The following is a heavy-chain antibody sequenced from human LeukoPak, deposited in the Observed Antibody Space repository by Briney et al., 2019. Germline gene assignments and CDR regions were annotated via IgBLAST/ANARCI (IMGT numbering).Heavy chain of an antibody. CDR3: AGTYYYDSSGFDAFDI. J-gene: IGHJ3*02. Sequence: SVKVSCKASGGTFTSYAISWVRQAPGQGLEWMGGIIPIFGTANYAQKFQGRVTITTDESTSTAYMELSSLRSEDTAVYYCAGTYYYDSSGFDAFDIWGQGTTVTVSS. CDR2: IIPIFGTA. D-gene: IGHD3-22*01. V-gene: IGHV1-69*05. CDR1: GGTFTSYA.